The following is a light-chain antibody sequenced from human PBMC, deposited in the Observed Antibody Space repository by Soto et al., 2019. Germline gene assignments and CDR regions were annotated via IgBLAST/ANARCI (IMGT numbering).Light chain of an antibody. CDR3: QQYGYSFWT. J-gene: IGKJ1*01. CDR1: QSISSY. Sequence: VLTQSPATLSLSPGERATLSCRASQSISSYLAWYQQKPGQAPRLLIYDASKRATGIPDRFSGSGSGADYTLTISRLEPEDSAMYYCQQYGYSFWTFGQGTKVDIK. CDR2: DAS. V-gene: IGKV3-20*01.